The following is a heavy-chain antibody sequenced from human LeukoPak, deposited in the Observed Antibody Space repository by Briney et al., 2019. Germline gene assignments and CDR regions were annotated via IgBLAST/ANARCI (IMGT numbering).Heavy chain of an antibody. CDR3: TTYFDTTGYFEDAYDT. D-gene: IGHD3-22*01. J-gene: IGHJ4*03. CDR1: GFPFSRYS. V-gene: IGHV3-48*01. Sequence: GGSLRLSCAPSGFPFSRYSMNWVRQAPGKRLEWVSYISTDSRTIYSGDSVKGRFTIYRDNDKTLLFLQMENLRVEDTAVYYCTTYFDTTGYFEDAYDTWGQGTLVTVSA. CDR2: ISTDSRTI.